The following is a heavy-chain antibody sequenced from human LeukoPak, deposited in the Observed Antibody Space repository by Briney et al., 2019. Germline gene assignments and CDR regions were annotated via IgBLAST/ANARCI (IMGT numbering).Heavy chain of an antibody. V-gene: IGHV4-59*01. Sequence: SETLSLTCTVSGGSISNYYWSWIRQPPGKGLEWIAYIYYSGSTNYNPSLKSRVTISVDTSKNQFSLKLSSVTAADTAVYYCARHSYYYYGMDVWGQGTTVTVSS. CDR2: IYYSGST. CDR3: ARHSYYYYGMDV. J-gene: IGHJ6*02. CDR1: GGSISNYY.